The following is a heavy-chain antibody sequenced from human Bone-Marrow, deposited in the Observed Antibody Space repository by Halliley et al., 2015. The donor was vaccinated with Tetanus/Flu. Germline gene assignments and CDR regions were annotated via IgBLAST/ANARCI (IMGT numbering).Heavy chain of an antibody. D-gene: IGHD3-22*01. CDR2: SGDTT. CDR3: AKQGFHYYDSGGYFLYS. J-gene: IGHJ4*02. V-gene: IGHV3-23*01. Sequence: SGDTTYYADSVKGRFPISRDNSKNTVDLQMDCLRAEDTAVYYCAKQGFHYYDSGGYFLYSWGQGTLVTVSS.